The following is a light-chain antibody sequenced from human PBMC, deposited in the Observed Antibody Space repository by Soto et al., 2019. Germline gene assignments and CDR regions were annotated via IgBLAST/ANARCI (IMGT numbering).Light chain of an antibody. CDR1: SSDVGGYNY. CDR3: SSYTSSSIDYV. J-gene: IGLJ1*01. V-gene: IGLV2-14*01. CDR2: EVS. Sequence: QSVLTQPASVSGSPGQSITISCTGTSSDVGGYNYVSWYQQHPGKAPKLMIYEVSNRPSGVSNRFSGSKSGNTASLTISGLQAEDEGDYYCSSYTSSSIDYVFGTGPKVTVL.